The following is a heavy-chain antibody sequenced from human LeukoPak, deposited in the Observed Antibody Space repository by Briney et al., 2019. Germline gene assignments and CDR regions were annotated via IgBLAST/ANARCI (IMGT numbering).Heavy chain of an antibody. CDR3: ARGRPDGYNQLPLDY. J-gene: IGHJ4*02. Sequence: PGGSLRLSCAASGFTFSSYAMHWVRQAPGKGLEYVSAISSNGGSTYYANSVKGRFTISRDNSKNTLYLQMGSLRAEDMAVYYCARGRPDGYNQLPLDYWGQGTLVTVSS. CDR2: ISSNGGST. D-gene: IGHD5-24*01. CDR1: GFTFSSYA. V-gene: IGHV3-64*01.